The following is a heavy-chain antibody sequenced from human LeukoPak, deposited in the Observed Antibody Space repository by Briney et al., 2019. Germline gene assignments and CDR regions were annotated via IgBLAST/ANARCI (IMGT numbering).Heavy chain of an antibody. V-gene: IGHV4-38-2*01. Sequence: SETLSLTCAVSGYSISSGYYWGWIRQPPGKGLEWTGSIYHSGSIYYNPSLKSRITISVDTSKNQFSLKLSSVTAADTAVYYCARGPIAVAGITALNYWGQGTLVTVSS. D-gene: IGHD6-19*01. CDR1: GYSISSGYY. CDR3: ARGPIAVAGITALNY. J-gene: IGHJ4*02. CDR2: IYHSGSI.